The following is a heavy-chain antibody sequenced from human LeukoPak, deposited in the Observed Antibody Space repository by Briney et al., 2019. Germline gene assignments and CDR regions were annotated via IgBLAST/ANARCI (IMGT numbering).Heavy chain of an antibody. CDR2: INHSGST. V-gene: IGHV4-34*01. CDR1: GGSFSGYY. J-gene: IGHJ3*02. CDR3: ARYDSSGYPFFTI. D-gene: IGHD3-22*01. Sequence: PSETPSLTYAVYGGSFSGYYWSWIRQPPGKGLEWIGEINHSGSTNYNPSLKSRVTISVDTSENQFSLKLSSVTAADTAVYYCARYDSSGYPFFTIWGQGTMVTVSS.